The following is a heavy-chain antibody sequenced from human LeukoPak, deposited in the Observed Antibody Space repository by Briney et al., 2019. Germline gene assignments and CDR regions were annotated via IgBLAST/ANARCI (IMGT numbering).Heavy chain of an antibody. CDR2: IYYTGSA. D-gene: IGHD5-18*01. J-gene: IGHJ4*02. CDR3: ARHPERYSYFDS. CDR1: GGSISSSSYY. V-gene: IGHV4-39*01. Sequence: SETLSLTCTVSGGSISSSSYYWGWIRQPPGKGLEWIGSIYYTGSAYYNPSLKSRVTMSVDTSKNQFSLRLSSVTAADTAVYSCARHPERYSYFDSWGQGTLVSVSS.